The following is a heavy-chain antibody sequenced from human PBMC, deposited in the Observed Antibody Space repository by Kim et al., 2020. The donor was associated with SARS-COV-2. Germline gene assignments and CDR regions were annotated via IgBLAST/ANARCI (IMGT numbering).Heavy chain of an antibody. CDR3: TTEQIVVVPAGNWFDP. J-gene: IGHJ5*02. CDR1: GFTFSNAW. Sequence: GGSLRLSCAASGFTFSNAWMSWVRQAPGKGLEWVGRIKSKTDGGTTDYAAPVKGRFTISRDDSKNTLYLQMNSLKTEDTAVYYCTTEQIVVVPAGNWFDPWGQGTLVTVSS. V-gene: IGHV3-15*01. D-gene: IGHD2-2*01. CDR2: IKSKTDGGTT.